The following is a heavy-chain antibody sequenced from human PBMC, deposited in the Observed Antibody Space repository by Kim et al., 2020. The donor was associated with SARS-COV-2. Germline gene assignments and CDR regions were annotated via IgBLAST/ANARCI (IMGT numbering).Heavy chain of an antibody. J-gene: IGHJ6*02. CDR3: ARNPSSPGRGDV. Sequence: GGSLRLSCAASGFTVSSNYMTWVRQAPGKGLEWVSVIYSGGSTYYADSVKGRFTISRDNSKNTLYLQMNSLRAEDTAVYYCARNPSSPGRGDVWGQGTTVTVSS. V-gene: IGHV3-66*01. CDR1: GFTVSSNY. CDR2: IYSGGST. D-gene: IGHD6-13*01.